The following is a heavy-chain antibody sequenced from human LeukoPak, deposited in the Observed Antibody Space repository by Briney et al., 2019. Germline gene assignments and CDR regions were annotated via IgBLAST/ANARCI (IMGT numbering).Heavy chain of an antibody. CDR2: IYYSGSA. CDR3: ARKRSNSWQGHFDY. CDR1: GGSISNGDYY. V-gene: IGHV4-30-4*01. J-gene: IGHJ4*02. Sequence: SQTLSLTCTVSGGSISNGDYYWSWIRQPPGKGLEWIGYIYYSGSAYYNPSLQSRVAISVDTPKNQFSLNLTSATAADTAVYYCARKRSNSWQGHFDYWGQGTLVTVSS. D-gene: IGHD6-13*01.